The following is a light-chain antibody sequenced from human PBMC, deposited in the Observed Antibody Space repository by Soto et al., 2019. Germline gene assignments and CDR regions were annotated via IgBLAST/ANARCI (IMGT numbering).Light chain of an antibody. CDR1: SSNIGSNT. CDR2: SNN. CDR3: AAWDNSLNGYV. Sequence: QSVLTQPPSASGTPGQRVTISCSGSSSNIGSNTVNWYQQLPGTAPKLLIYSNNQRPSGVPDRFSGSKSGSSASLAISGLQSEDEADYYCAAWDNSLNGYVLGTGTKVVVL. V-gene: IGLV1-44*01. J-gene: IGLJ1*01.